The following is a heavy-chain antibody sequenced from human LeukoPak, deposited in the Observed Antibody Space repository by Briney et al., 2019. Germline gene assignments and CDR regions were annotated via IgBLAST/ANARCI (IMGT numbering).Heavy chain of an antibody. J-gene: IGHJ4*02. CDR3: TPVMVEDRGF. CDR2: IKSNNDGGTT. Sequence: PGGSLRLSCAASGFTFSSYAMSWVRQAPGKGPEWVGRIKSNNDGGTTDYASPVEGRFIISRDDSKNTIYLQMNRLIIDDTAIYYCTPVMVEDRGFWGQGTLVTVSS. D-gene: IGHD2-21*01. V-gene: IGHV3-15*01. CDR1: GFTFSSYA.